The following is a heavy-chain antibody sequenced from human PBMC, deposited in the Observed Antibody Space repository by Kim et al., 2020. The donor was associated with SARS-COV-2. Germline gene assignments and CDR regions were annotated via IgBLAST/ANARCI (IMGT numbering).Heavy chain of an antibody. CDR3: ARHHTYYYYGMDV. CDR1: GGSISSYY. CDR2: IYYSGST. V-gene: IGHV4-59*08. J-gene: IGHJ6*02. Sequence: SETLSLTCTVSGGSISSYYWSWIRQPPGKGLEWIGYIYYSGSTNYNPSLKSRVTISVDTSKNQFSLKLSSVTAADTAVYYCARHHTYYYYGMDVCGQGTTVTVSS.